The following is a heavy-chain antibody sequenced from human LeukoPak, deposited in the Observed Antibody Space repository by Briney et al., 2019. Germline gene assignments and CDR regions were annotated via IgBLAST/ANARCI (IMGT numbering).Heavy chain of an antibody. CDR2: IYHSGTT. CDR1: GGSITSYY. CDR3: AQKAPYSPGYSQD. D-gene: IGHD2-21*01. V-gene: IGHV4-59*01. Sequence: SETLSLTCTVSGGSITSYYWTWIRQPPGKGLEWIGYIYHSGTTNYNPSLKSRVTISVDTSKNQFSLKLSSVTAADTAVYYCAQKAPYSPGYSQDWGKGTLVTVSS. J-gene: IGHJ1*01.